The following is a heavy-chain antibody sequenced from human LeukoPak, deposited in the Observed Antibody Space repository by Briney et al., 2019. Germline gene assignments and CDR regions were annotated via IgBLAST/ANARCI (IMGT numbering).Heavy chain of an antibody. CDR2: ITWKSDRI. V-gene: IGHV3-9*03. CDR1: GFTFGDYA. Sequence: GRSLRLSCAASGFTFGDYAMHWVRQAPGKGLEWVSGITWKSDRIGYADSVKGRFTISRDNAKNSLFLQMNSLRAEDMGLYYCAKPRGSGSYSEPLDYWGQGTLVTVSS. CDR3: AKPRGSGSYSEPLDY. J-gene: IGHJ4*02. D-gene: IGHD3-10*01.